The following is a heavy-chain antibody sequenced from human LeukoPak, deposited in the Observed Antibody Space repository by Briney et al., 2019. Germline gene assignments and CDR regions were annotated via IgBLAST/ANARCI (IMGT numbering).Heavy chain of an antibody. V-gene: IGHV4-39*01. Sequence: SETLSLTCSVSGGSISSSSYYWGWIRQPPGKGLEWIASISYSGSTYYNPSLKSRVTISVDTSKNQFSLRLRSVTAADTAVYYCARLVGQQGTWDVWGQGTTVTVSS. CDR1: GGSISSSSYY. D-gene: IGHD6-13*01. J-gene: IGHJ6*02. CDR2: ISYSGST. CDR3: ARLVGQQGTWDV.